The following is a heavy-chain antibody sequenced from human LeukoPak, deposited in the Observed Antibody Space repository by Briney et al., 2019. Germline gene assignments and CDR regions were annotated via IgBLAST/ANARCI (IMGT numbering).Heavy chain of an antibody. Sequence: SETLSLTCTVSGGSISAYYWSWIRQYPGKGLQWIGYIYYSGSTNYNPSLKSRVTMSIDTSKNQFSLKLSSVTAADTAVYYCARVTSYYYYMDIWGKGTTVTVSS. CDR2: IYYSGST. CDR3: ARVTSYYYYMDI. CDR1: GGSISAYY. V-gene: IGHV4-59*01. J-gene: IGHJ6*03.